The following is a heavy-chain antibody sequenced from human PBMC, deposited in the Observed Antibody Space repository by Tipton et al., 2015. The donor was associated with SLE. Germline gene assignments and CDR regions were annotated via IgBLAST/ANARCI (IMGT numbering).Heavy chain of an antibody. V-gene: IGHV4-59*12. Sequence: LRLSCTVSGGSISSYYWSWIRQPPGKGLEWIGYIFYSGSTNYNPSLRSRVTISVDTSKNQFSLKLSSVTAADTAVYYCARGWDGSGSYYGYWGQGTLVTVSS. J-gene: IGHJ4*02. CDR3: ARGWDGSGSYYGY. CDR2: IFYSGST. CDR1: GGSISSYY. D-gene: IGHD3-10*01.